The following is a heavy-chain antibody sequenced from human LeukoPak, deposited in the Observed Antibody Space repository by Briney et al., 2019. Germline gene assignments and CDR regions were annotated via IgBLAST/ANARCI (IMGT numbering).Heavy chain of an antibody. J-gene: IGHJ4*02. Sequence: GASVKVSCKASGYTFTNYALNWVRQAPGQGLEWMGWINAVNGNTKYSQKLQGRVTMTTDTSTSTAYMELRSLRSEDTAVYYCARDLGSSGWYTPYWGQGTLVTVSS. CDR2: INAVNGNT. CDR1: GYTFTNYA. D-gene: IGHD6-19*01. V-gene: IGHV1-18*01. CDR3: ARDLGSSGWYTPY.